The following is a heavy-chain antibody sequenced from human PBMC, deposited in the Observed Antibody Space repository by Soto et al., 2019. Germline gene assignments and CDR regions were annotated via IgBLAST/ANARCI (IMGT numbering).Heavy chain of an antibody. CDR1: GFIFSDAW. J-gene: IGHJ4*01. Sequence: EVQLVESGGGLVNPGGSLRLSCAASGFIFSDAWINWVRQAPGKGLEWVGRIKSKTDGGTTDFAAPVKGRFAISRDDSSDVVYREMYSLKTDDTAVYFCTTDSLFTGQLVRMDNWGHGTLVTVSS. CDR2: IKSKTDGGTT. D-gene: IGHD3-9*01. CDR3: TTDSLFTGQLVRMDN. V-gene: IGHV3-15*07.